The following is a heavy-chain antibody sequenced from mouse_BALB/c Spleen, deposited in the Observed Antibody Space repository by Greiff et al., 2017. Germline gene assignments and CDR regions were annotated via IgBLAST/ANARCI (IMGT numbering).Heavy chain of an antibody. D-gene: IGHD2-3*01. CDR2: INPNNGGT. CDR3: ARRWLLREGAMDY. J-gene: IGHJ4*01. CDR1: GYTFTDYN. V-gene: IGHV1-18*01. Sequence: EVKVVESGPELVKPGASVKIPCKASGYTFTDYNMDWVKQSHGKSLEWIGDINPNNGGTIYNQKFKGKATLTVDKSSSTAYMELRSLTSEDTAVYYCARRWLLREGAMDYWGQGTSVTVSS.